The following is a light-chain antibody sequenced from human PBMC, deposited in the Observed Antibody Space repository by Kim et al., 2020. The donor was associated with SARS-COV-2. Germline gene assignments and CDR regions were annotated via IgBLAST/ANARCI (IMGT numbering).Light chain of an antibody. Sequence: KTVPMSCPRSRGSIASNSVQLYQRRPGNAPTTVIYADKQRPSGVPDRFSGSIDSSSNSASLTISGMRPEDEADYYCQSYDSTNHWVFGGGTKLTVL. V-gene: IGLV6-57*03. J-gene: IGLJ3*02. CDR2: ADK. CDR1: RGSIASNS. CDR3: QSYDSTNHWV.